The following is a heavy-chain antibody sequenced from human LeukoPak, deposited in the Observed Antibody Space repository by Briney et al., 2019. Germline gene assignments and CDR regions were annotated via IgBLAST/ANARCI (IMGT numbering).Heavy chain of an antibody. Sequence: GGSLRLSCAASGFTFSSYAMSWVRQAPGKGLEWVSAISGSGGSTYYADSVKGRFTISRDNSKNTLYLQMNSLRAEDTAVYYCAKVTEGDMITYGGVDYWGQGTLVTVSS. J-gene: IGHJ4*02. D-gene: IGHD3-16*01. CDR2: ISGSGGST. V-gene: IGHV3-23*01. CDR3: AKVTEGDMITYGGVDY. CDR1: GFTFSSYA.